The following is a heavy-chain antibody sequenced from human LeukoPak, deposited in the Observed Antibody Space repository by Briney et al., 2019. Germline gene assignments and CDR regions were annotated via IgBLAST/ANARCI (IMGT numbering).Heavy chain of an antibody. CDR1: GGSISSYY. J-gene: IGHJ4*02. Sequence: PSETLSLTCTVSGGSISSYYWSWIRQPPGKGLEWIGYIYYSGSTNYNPSLKSRVTISVDTSKNQFSLKLSSVTAADTAVCYCARTKTVYGSGKDTTTLAPDYWGQGTLVTVSS. V-gene: IGHV4-59*01. CDR3: ARTKTVYGSGKDTTTLAPDY. CDR2: IYYSGST. D-gene: IGHD3-10*01.